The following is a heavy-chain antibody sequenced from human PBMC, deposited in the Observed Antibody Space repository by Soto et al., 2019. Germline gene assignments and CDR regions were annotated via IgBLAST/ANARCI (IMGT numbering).Heavy chain of an antibody. V-gene: IGHV4-31*03. D-gene: IGHD5-18*01. CDR3: ARDGMDTAMVPPPPVHYGMDV. CDR1: GGSISSGGYY. J-gene: IGHJ6*02. CDR2: IYYSGST. Sequence: SETLSLTCTVSGGSISSGGYYWSWIRQHPGKGLEWIGYIYYSGSTYYNPSLKSRVTISVDTSKNQFSLKLSSVTAADTAVYYCARDGMDTAMVPPPPVHYGMDVWGQGTTVTVSS.